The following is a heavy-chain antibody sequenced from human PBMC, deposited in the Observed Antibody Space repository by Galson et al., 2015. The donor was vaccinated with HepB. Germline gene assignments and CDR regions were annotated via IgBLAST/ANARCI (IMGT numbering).Heavy chain of an antibody. V-gene: IGHV1-18*04. D-gene: IGHD6-19*01. CDR2: ISGYNGHT. Sequence: SVKVSCKASGYTFTSYVISWVRQAPGQGLEWLGRISGYNGHTNYAQNLQNKDTMTTDTSTSTAYLELRRLKSDDTAIYYCARGGTGSDYWGQGTLVTVSS. CDR3: ARGGTGSDY. CDR1: GYTFTSYV. J-gene: IGHJ4*02.